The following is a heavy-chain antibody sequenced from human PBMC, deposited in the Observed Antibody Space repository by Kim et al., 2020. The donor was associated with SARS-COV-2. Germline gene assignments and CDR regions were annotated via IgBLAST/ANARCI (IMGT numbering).Heavy chain of an antibody. CDR3: ATQDSSSSYSLDY. Sequence: GESLKISCRGSGYSFTSYWIGWVRQMPGKGLEWMGIIYPGDSYTRYSPSFQGQVTISADKPISPAYLQWSSLKAWDTAMYYCATQDSSSSYSLDYWGQGTLVTVSS. J-gene: IGHJ4*02. CDR2: IYPGDSYT. V-gene: IGHV5-51*01. CDR1: GYSFTSYW. D-gene: IGHD6-6*01.